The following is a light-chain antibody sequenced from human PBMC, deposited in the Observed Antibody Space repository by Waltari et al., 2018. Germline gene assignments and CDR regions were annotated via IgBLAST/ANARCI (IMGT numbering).Light chain of an antibody. V-gene: IGKV1-12*01. J-gene: IGKJ4*01. Sequence: DIQMTQSPSSVSASEGDRVTITCRASQAISGWLAWYQPKPGRARKLLSYGASSLHSGVSSMFSCSGSGTDVTLTISSLQPEDFAIYDCQQATRLPLTFGGGTRVEIK. CDR2: GAS. CDR1: QAISGW. CDR3: QQATRLPLT.